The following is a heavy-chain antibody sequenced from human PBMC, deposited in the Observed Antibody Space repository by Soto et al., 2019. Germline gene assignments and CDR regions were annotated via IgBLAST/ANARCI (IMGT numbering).Heavy chain of an antibody. CDR1: GFTFSSYS. CDR3: ARSGAAGGVGDELYSSGWPYYYYGMDV. J-gene: IGHJ6*02. CDR2: ISSSSSYI. D-gene: IGHD6-19*01. V-gene: IGHV3-21*01. Sequence: GGSLRLSCAASGFTFSSYSMNWVRQAPGKGLEWVSSISSSSSYIYYADSVKGRFTISRDNAKNSLYLQMNSLRAEDTAVYYCARSGAAGGVGDELYSSGWPYYYYGMDVWGQGTTVTVSS.